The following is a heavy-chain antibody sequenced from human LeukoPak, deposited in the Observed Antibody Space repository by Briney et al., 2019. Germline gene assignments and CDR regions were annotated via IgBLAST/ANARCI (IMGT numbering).Heavy chain of an antibody. CDR3: TIHIVVVPAAKKKNWFDP. CDR1: GGSFSGYY. V-gene: IGHV4-34*01. D-gene: IGHD2-2*01. J-gene: IGHJ5*02. CDR2: INHSGST. Sequence: SETLSLACAVYGGSFSGYYWSWIRQPPGKGLEWIGEINHSGSTNYNPSLKSRVTISVDTSKNQFSLKLSSVTAADTAVYYCTIHIVVVPAAKKKNWFDPWGQGTLVTVSS.